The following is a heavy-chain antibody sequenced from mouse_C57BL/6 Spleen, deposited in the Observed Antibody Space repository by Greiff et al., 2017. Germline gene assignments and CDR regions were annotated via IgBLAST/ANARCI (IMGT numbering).Heavy chain of an antibody. CDR1: GYTFTSYW. D-gene: IGHD2-1*01. CDR2: IHPNSGST. Sequence: VQLQQPGAELVKPGASVKLSCKASGYTFTSYWMHWVKQRPGQGLEWIGMIHPNSGSTNYNEKFKSKATLTVDKSSSTAYMQLSSLTSEDSAVYYCAKGAYGNGYYYAMDYWGQGTSVTVSS. V-gene: IGHV1-64*01. J-gene: IGHJ4*01. CDR3: AKGAYGNGYYYAMDY.